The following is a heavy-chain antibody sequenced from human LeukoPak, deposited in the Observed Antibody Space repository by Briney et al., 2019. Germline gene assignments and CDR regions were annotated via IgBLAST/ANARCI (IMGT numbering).Heavy chain of an antibody. CDR1: GFTFSTYT. V-gene: IGHV3-23*01. Sequence: GGSLRLSCAASGFTFSTYTMAWVRQAPGGGLEWVSGMSGDGGNIDYADSVKGRLAISRDNSKSALYLQMNSLRAEDTAVYYCAKDFGRNLGGPGYWGRGTLVTISS. CDR3: AKDFGRNLGGPGY. CDR2: MSGDGGNI. J-gene: IGHJ4*02. D-gene: IGHD3-10*01.